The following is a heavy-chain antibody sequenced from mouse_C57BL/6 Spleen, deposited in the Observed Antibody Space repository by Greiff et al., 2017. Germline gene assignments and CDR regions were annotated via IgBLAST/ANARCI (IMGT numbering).Heavy chain of an antibody. CDR2: IDPNSGGT. CDR3: AIGDYYGSSYEGYAMDY. CDR1: GYTFTSYW. D-gene: IGHD1-1*01. V-gene: IGHV1-72*01. J-gene: IGHJ4*01. Sequence: VQLQQPGAELVKPGASVKLSCKASGYTFTSYWMHWVKPRPGRGLEWIGRIDPNSGGTKYNEQFKSKATLTVDKPSSTAYMQLSSLSSEDSAVYYCAIGDYYGSSYEGYAMDYWGQGTSVTVSS.